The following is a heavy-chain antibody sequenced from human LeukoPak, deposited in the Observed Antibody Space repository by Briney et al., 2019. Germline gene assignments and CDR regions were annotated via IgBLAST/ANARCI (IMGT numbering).Heavy chain of an antibody. V-gene: IGHV4-39*07. Sequence: SETLSLTCTVSGCSISSSSYYWGWIRQPPGKGLEWIGSIYYSGSTYYNPSLKSRVTISVDTSKNQFSLKLSSVTAADTAVYYCARILRVSIAVAGHFDYWGQGTLVTVSS. CDR3: ARILRVSIAVAGHFDY. D-gene: IGHD6-19*01. CDR1: GCSISSSSYY. CDR2: IYYSGST. J-gene: IGHJ4*02.